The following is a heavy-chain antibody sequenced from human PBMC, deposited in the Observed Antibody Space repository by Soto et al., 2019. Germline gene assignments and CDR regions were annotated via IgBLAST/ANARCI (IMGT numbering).Heavy chain of an antibody. D-gene: IGHD6-25*01. CDR3: ARDAWRSDSSGFYVDY. V-gene: IGHV3-11*01. CDR2: ISGSGETK. CDR1: GFTVSDYN. Sequence: GGSLRLSCAASGFTVSDYNMGWIRQAPGKGLEWISYISGSGETKYYADSVKGRFTISRDNAKNSLFLQINSLRTDDTAVYFCARDAWRSDSSGFYVDYWGQRTHDTVSS. J-gene: IGHJ4*02.